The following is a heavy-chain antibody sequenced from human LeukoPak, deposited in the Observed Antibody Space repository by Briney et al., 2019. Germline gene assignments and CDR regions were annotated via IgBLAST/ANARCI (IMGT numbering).Heavy chain of an antibody. D-gene: IGHD5-18*01. Sequence: GGSLRLSCAASGFTFSSYWMDWVRHTPGKGLVWFSRIKGDGSSTSYADSVKGRFTISRDNAKNTLYLQMNSLRAEDTAVYYCARDGYSFGHDFDYWGQGTLVTVSS. CDR2: IKGDGSST. CDR1: GFTFSSYW. J-gene: IGHJ4*02. CDR3: ARDGYSFGHDFDY. V-gene: IGHV3-74*01.